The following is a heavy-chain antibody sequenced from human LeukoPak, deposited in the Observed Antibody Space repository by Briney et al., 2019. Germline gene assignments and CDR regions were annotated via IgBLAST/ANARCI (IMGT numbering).Heavy chain of an antibody. CDR3: ARGSSSWPNYYYYGMDV. D-gene: IGHD6-13*01. CDR1: GYTFTSYA. Sequence: ASVKVSCKASGYTFTSYAMHWVRQAPGQRLEWMGWINAGNGNTKYSRKFQGRVTITRDTSASTAYMELSSLRSEDTAVYYCARGSSSWPNYYYYGMDVWGKGTTVTVSS. V-gene: IGHV1-3*01. J-gene: IGHJ6*04. CDR2: INAGNGNT.